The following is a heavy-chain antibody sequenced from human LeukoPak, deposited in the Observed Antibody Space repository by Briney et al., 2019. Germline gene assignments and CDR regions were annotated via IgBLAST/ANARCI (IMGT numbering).Heavy chain of an antibody. D-gene: IGHD3-22*01. Sequence: PGGSLRLSCAASGFTFSSYGMHWVRQAPGKGLEWVAFIRYDGSNKYYADSVKGRFTISRDNSKNTLYLQMNSLRAEDTAVYYCAGDYYDPPALWGQGTMVTVSS. CDR2: IRYDGSNK. V-gene: IGHV3-30*02. CDR1: GFTFSSYG. CDR3: AGDYYDPPAL. J-gene: IGHJ3*01.